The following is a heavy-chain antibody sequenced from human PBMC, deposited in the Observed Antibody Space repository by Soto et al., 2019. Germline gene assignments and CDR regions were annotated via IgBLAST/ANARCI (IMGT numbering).Heavy chain of an antibody. CDR3: ARHPGYCTGTSCYGYYTMDV. V-gene: IGHV4-39*01. CDR2: INYSGST. D-gene: IGHD2-2*01. Sequence: SVTLSLTGTLYGDSVISNTSYRDCIRQQPGEGLEWIGGINYSGSTYYNPSLKSRVTISVDTSKNQFSLMLSSVTAADTAVYYCARHPGYCTGTSCYGYYTMDVWGQGTTVT. J-gene: IGHJ6*02. CDR1: GDSVISNTSY.